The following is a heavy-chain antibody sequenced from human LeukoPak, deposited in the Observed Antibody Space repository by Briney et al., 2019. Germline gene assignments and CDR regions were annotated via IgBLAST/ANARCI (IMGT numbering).Heavy chain of an antibody. J-gene: IGHJ4*02. CDR2: INHSGST. V-gene: IGHV4-34*01. D-gene: IGHD2-2*01. Sequence: SETLSLTCTVSGGSISSYYWNWIRQPPGKGLEWIGEINHSGSTNYNPSLKSRVTISVDTSKNQFSLKLSSVTAADTAVYYCARRGDIVVVPAASFDYWGQGTLVTVSS. CDR1: GGSISSYY. CDR3: ARRGDIVVVPAASFDY.